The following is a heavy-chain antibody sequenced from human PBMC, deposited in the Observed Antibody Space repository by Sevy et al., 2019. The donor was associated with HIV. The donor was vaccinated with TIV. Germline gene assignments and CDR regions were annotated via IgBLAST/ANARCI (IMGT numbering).Heavy chain of an antibody. CDR1: GFTFSSYG. J-gene: IGHJ4*02. D-gene: IGHD1-26*01. CDR2: IWYDGSNK. CDR3: ARDSSGSYLRSDY. Sequence: GGSLRLSCAASGFTFSSYGMHWVRQAPGKGLEWVAVIWYDGSNKYYADSVKGRFTISRDNSKNTLYLQMNSLRAEDTAVYYCARDSSGSYLRSDYWGQRTLVTVSS. V-gene: IGHV3-33*01.